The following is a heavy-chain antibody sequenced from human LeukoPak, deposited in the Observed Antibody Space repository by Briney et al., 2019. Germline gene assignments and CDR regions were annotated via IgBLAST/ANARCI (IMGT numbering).Heavy chain of an antibody. CDR3: ARESRGGSSWYSAPLDY. D-gene: IGHD6-13*01. CDR1: GGSISNYY. V-gene: IGHV4-4*07. Sequence: SETLSLTWTVSGGSISNYYWSWIRQPAGKGLEWIGRIYTSGSTNYNPSLKSRVTMPVDTSKNQFSLKLSSVTAADTAVYYCARESRGGSSWYSAPLDYWGQGTLVTVSS. CDR2: IYTSGST. J-gene: IGHJ4*02.